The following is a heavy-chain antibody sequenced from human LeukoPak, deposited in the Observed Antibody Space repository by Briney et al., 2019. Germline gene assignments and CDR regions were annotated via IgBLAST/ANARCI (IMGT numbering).Heavy chain of an antibody. CDR3: ARDFAQSKFDY. V-gene: IGHV3-7*03. CDR2: ISGAGDDT. CDR1: RLTFSPFW. D-gene: IGHD4-11*01. Sequence: GNSLRLSCTASRLTFSPFWMNWVRQAPGKGLEWVAAISGAGDDTFHVDSVRGRFIISRDNAENSLYLQMNSLRVEDTAVYYCARDFAQSKFDYWGQGILVTVSS. J-gene: IGHJ4*02.